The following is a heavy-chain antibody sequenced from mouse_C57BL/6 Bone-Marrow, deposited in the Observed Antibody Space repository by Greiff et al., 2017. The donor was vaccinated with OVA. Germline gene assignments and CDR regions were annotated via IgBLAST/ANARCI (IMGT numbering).Heavy chain of an antibody. CDR1: GFTFSDYY. CDR3: ARQSHYYAMDY. V-gene: IGHV5-12*01. Sequence: EVKLVESGGGLVQPGGSLKLSCAASGFTFSDYYMYWVRQTPEKGLEWVAYISNGGGSTYYPDTVKGRFTISRDNAKNTLYLQMSRLKSEDTAMYYCARQSHYYAMDYWGQGTSVTVSS. CDR2: ISNGGGST. J-gene: IGHJ4*01.